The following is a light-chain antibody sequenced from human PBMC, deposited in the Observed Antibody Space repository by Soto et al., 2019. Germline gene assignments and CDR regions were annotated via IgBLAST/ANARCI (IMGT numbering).Light chain of an antibody. J-gene: IGLJ2*01. Sequence: SYELTQPPSVSVAPGQTATITCGGTNIGDKNVHWYQQRPGQAPVLVIYYDSGRPSGISERFSGSNSAITATLTISRVEAGDEADYCCQVWDTGSDHPVFGGGTKLTVL. V-gene: IGLV3-21*04. CDR1: NIGDKN. CDR2: YDS. CDR3: QVWDTGSDHPV.